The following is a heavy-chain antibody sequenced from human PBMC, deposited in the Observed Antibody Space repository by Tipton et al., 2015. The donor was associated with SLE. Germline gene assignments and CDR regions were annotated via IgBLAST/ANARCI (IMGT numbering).Heavy chain of an antibody. CDR1: GFTFSSYS. D-gene: IGHD3-3*01. Sequence: GSLRLSCAASGFTFSSYSMNWVRQAPGKGLEWVSSISSSSSYIYYADSVKGRFTISRDNAKSTLYLQMNSLRAEDTAVYYCAKDRKSVLYGFWSDSSGMDVWGQGTTVTVSS. CDR3: AKDRKSVLYGFWSDSSGMDV. J-gene: IGHJ6*02. CDR2: ISSSSSYI. V-gene: IGHV3-21*01.